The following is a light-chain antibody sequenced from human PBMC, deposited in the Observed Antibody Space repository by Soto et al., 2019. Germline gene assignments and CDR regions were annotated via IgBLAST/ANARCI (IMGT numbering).Light chain of an antibody. CDR3: QQSYTTPRT. J-gene: IGKJ1*01. V-gene: IGKV1-39*01. Sequence: DIQMTHSPSSLSASVGDRVTITCRASQSISSHLNWYQQKEGKAPKLLISGASSLESGVPSRFSGSGSGTDLTITISSLQPEDFETYYCQQSYTTPRTFGQGTKVDIK. CDR2: GAS. CDR1: QSISSH.